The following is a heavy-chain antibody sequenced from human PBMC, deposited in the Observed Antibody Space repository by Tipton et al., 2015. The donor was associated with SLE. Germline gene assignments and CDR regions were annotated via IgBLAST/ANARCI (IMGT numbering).Heavy chain of an antibody. V-gene: IGHV4-59*01. Sequence: LTCTVSGASLSTYYWTWIRQPPGKGLEWIGYIYHSGSTDYNPSLKSRVTTSLDMSKKQFSLKVTSVTAADTAVYYCARGDPTYGSGSYYFDYWGQGTLVTVSS. J-gene: IGHJ4*02. CDR2: IYHSGST. D-gene: IGHD3-10*01. CDR1: GASLSTYY. CDR3: ARGDPTYGSGSYYFDY.